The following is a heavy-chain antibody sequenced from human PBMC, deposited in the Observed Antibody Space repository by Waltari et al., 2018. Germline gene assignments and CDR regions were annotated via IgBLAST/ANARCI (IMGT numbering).Heavy chain of an antibody. CDR1: GYSISSGYY. Sequence: QVQLQESGPGLVKPSETLSPTCAVSGYSISSGYYWGWIRQPPGKGLEWIGSIYHSGSTYYNPSLKSRVTISVDTSKNQFSLKLSSVTAADTAVYYCARQASCSSTSCYGSNILIDYWGQGTLVTVSS. CDR2: IYHSGST. J-gene: IGHJ4*02. D-gene: IGHD2-2*01. V-gene: IGHV4-38-2*01. CDR3: ARQASCSSTSCYGSNILIDY.